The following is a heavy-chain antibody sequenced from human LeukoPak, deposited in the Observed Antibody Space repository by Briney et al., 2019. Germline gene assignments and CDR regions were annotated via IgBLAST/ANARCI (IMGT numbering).Heavy chain of an antibody. V-gene: IGHV1-18*01. CDR1: GYTFTSYG. J-gene: IGHJ3*02. Sequence: GASVKVSCKASGYTFTSYGISWVRQAPGQGLEWMGWISAYNGNTNYAQKLQGRVTMTTDTSTSTAYMELRSLRSDDTAVYYCARDTYYDFWSGCYQDAFDIWGQGTMVTVSS. D-gene: IGHD3-3*01. CDR2: ISAYNGNT. CDR3: ARDTYYDFWSGCYQDAFDI.